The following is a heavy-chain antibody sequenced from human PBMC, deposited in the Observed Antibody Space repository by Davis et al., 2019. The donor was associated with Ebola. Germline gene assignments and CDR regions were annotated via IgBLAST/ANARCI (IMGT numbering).Heavy chain of an antibody. J-gene: IGHJ6*02. V-gene: IGHV3-33*01. CDR1: GFTFTSYG. Sequence: PGGSLRPSCAASGFTFTSYGMHWVRQAPGKGLEWVAVIWYDGSNKYYADSVKGRFTISRDNSKNTLYLQMNSLRAEDTAVYYCARDRGGYCSGGSCLYCGMDVWGQGTTVTVSS. D-gene: IGHD2-15*01. CDR3: ARDRGGYCSGGSCLYCGMDV. CDR2: IWYDGSNK.